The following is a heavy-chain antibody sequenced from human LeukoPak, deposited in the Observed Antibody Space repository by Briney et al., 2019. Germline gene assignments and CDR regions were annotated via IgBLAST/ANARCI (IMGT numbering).Heavy chain of an antibody. D-gene: IGHD2-15*01. V-gene: IGHV4-30-2*01. CDR2: IYHSGST. Sequence: SETLSLTCTVSGGSIGSGGYYWSWIRQPPGKGLEWIGYIYHSGSTYYNPSLKSRVTISVDRSKNQFSLKLSSVTAADTAVYYCARDIVALDYWGQGTLVTVSS. J-gene: IGHJ4*02. CDR3: ARDIVALDY. CDR1: GGSIGSGGYY.